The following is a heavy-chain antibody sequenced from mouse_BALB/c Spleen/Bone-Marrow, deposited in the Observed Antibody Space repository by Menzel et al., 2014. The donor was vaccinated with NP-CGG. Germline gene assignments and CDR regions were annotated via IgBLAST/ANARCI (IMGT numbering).Heavy chain of an antibody. V-gene: IGHV1S22*01. CDR3: RSYDYAMDY. J-gene: IGHJ4*01. CDR1: GYTFTSYW. D-gene: IGHD1-1*01. Sequence: LQQSGSELVRPGASVKLSCKASGYTFTSYWMHWVRQRPGQGLEWIGNIYPGSGSTNYDEKFKSKATLTVDTSSSTAYMQLSSLTSEDSAVYYCRSYDYAMDYRGQGTSVTVSS. CDR2: IYPGSGST.